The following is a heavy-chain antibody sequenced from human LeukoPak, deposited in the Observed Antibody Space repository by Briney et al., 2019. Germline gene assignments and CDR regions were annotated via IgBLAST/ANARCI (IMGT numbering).Heavy chain of an antibody. CDR3: ARGGIAADPTGANYYYYGMDV. J-gene: IGHJ6*02. D-gene: IGHD6-13*01. CDR1: GYIFSDYY. Sequence: ASVKVSCKASGYIFSDYYMHWVRQAPGQGLEWMGWINPNSGGTNYAQKFQGRVTMTRDTSISTAYMELSRLRSDDTAVYYCARGGIAADPTGANYYYYGMDVWGQGTTVTVSS. CDR2: INPNSGGT. V-gene: IGHV1-2*02.